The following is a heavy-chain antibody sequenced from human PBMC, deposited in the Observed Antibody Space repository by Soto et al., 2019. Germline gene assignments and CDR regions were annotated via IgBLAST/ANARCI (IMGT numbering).Heavy chain of an antibody. CDR3: ARSSEIVVDPDAFDI. D-gene: IGHD3-22*01. J-gene: IGHJ3*02. CDR2: ISYDGSND. Sequence: GGSLRLSCAASGFTFTNYGIHWVRQAPGKGLEWVALISYDGSNDYYGDSVKGRFTISRDNSKNTVFLQMNSLRDDDTAVYYCARSSEIVVDPDAFDIWGQGTMVTVSS. V-gene: IGHV3-30*03. CDR1: GFTFTNYG.